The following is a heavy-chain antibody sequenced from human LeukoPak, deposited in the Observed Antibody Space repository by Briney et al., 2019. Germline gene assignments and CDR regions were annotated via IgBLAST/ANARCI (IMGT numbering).Heavy chain of an antibody. D-gene: IGHD2-15*01. V-gene: IGHV5-51*01. CDR1: GYSFPSYW. J-gene: IGHJ4*02. CDR2: IYPADSDT. CDR3: ARRRFCSGDSCYPNYYFDY. Sequence: GESLKISCKGSGYSFPSYWIGWVRQMPGKGLEWMGIIYPADSDTKYSPSFQGQVTISVDKSISTAYLQWSSLKASDTAMYYCARRRFCSGDSCYPNYYFDYWGQGTLVTVSS.